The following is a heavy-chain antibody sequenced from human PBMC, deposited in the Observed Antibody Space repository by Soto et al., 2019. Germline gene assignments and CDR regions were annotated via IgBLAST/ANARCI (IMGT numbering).Heavy chain of an antibody. D-gene: IGHD1-26*01. CDR2: IIPIYGTA. CDR1: GGTFSSFT. J-gene: IGHJ6*02. CDR3: AKDRRADWESYYYYAMDV. V-gene: IGHV1-69*13. Sequence: SVKVSCKASGGTFSSFTISWVRQAPGQGLEWMGGIIPIYGTANYAQKFRDRVTITADASTRTAYMELSSLRSEDTAVYYCAKDRRADWESYYYYAMDVWGQGTTVTVSS.